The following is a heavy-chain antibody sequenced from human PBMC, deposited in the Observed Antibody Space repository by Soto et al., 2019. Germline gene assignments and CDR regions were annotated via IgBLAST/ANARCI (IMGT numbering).Heavy chain of an antibody. CDR2: MSGNGGRI. J-gene: IGHJ4*02. V-gene: IGHV3-23*01. Sequence: GGSLRLSWAASGFTFTAYTMNWVRQAPGKGLEWVSLMSGNGGRIVYADSVKGRFTISRDNSKNTLYLQMNSLRLEDTAVYYCVNDRFLVRSGGALFVYSCQTTLVTAS. CDR3: VNDRFLVRSGGALFVY. CDR1: GFTFTAYT. D-gene: IGHD2-8*02.